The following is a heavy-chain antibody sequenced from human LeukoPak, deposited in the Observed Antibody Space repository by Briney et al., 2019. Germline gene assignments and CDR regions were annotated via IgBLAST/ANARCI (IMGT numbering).Heavy chain of an antibody. D-gene: IGHD3-22*01. V-gene: IGHV4-39*02. CDR2: IYYSGST. CDR1: GGSISSSSYY. Sequence: SETLSLTCTVSGGSISSSSYYWGWIRQPPVKGLEWIGSIYYSGSTYHNPSLKSRVTISVDTSKNQFSLKLTSVTAADTAVYYCAREYYYDSSGYYSLPKFDYWGQGTLVTVSS. CDR3: AREYYYDSSGYYSLPKFDY. J-gene: IGHJ4*02.